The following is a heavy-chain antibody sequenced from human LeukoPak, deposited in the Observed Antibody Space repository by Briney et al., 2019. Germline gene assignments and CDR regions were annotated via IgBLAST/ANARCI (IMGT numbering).Heavy chain of an antibody. D-gene: IGHD4-17*01. CDR3: ARASRGETTFL. CDR2: IKQDGSEK. J-gene: IGHJ4*02. V-gene: IGHV3-7*01. Sequence: GGSLRLSCAASGFTSNSFWMSWVRQAPGKGLEWVAAIKQDGSEKSYVGSVKGRFTISRDNAENSLYLQMNNLRAEDTAVYYCARASRGETTFLWGQGTLVTVSS. CDR1: GFTSNSFW.